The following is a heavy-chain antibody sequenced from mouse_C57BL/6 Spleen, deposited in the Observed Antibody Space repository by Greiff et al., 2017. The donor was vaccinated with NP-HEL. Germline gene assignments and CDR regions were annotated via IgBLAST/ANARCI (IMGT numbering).Heavy chain of an antibody. V-gene: IGHV7-3*01. Sequence: EVQVVESGGGLVQPGGSLSLSCAASGFTFTDYYMSWVRQPPGKALEWLGFIRNKANGYTTEYSASVKGRFTISRDNSQSILYLQMNALRAEDSATYYCARYYYGSRYWYFDVWGTGTTVTVSS. D-gene: IGHD1-1*01. CDR3: ARYYYGSRYWYFDV. CDR1: GFTFTDYY. J-gene: IGHJ1*03. CDR2: IRNKANGYTT.